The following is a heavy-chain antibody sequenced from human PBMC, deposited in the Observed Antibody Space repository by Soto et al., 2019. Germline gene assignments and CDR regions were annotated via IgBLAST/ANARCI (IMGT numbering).Heavy chain of an antibody. CDR1: GFSISSSW. CDR2: MNQDRSHV. CDR3: ARDKVYGGNSQY. D-gene: IGHD4-17*01. Sequence: PGGSLRLSCVASGFSISSSWICWIRQTPGKGLEWVTNMNQDRSHVAYADDVKGRFTVSRDNAKNAVYLQMNSLTAEDTAVYYWARDKVYGGNSQYWGQGTLVTVSS. J-gene: IGHJ4*02. V-gene: IGHV3-7*01.